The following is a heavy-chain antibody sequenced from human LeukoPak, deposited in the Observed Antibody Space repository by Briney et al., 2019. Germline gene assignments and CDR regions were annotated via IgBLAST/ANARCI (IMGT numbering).Heavy chain of an antibody. V-gene: IGHV3-7*01. D-gene: IGHD6-6*01. Sequence: GGSLSLSCAASGFTFSRYWMSWVRQAPGPGLEWVANIKQDGSDTYYVDSVKGRFTISRDNAKNSLYLQMNSLRAEDTAVYYCARDRPPLRYSSSSSLMAYWGQGTLVTVSS. CDR2: IKQDGSDT. J-gene: IGHJ4*02. CDR3: ARDRPPLRYSSSSSLMAY. CDR1: GFTFSRYW.